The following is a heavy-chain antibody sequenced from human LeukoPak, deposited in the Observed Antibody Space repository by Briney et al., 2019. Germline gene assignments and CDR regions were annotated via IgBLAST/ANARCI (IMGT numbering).Heavy chain of an antibody. Sequence: GGSLRLSCAASGFTFSSYWMHWVRHAPGKGLVWVSRINSDGSSTSYADSVKGRFTISRDNAKNTLYLQMNSLKTEDTAVYYCTTHTLVRDTLVRGVIDAFDIWGQGTMVTVSP. J-gene: IGHJ3*02. D-gene: IGHD3-10*01. CDR3: TTHTLVRDTLVRGVIDAFDI. CDR2: INSDGSST. CDR1: GFTFSSYW. V-gene: IGHV3-74*01.